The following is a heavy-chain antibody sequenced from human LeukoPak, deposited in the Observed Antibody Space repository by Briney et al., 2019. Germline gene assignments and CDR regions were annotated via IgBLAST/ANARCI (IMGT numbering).Heavy chain of an antibody. CDR1: GFTFDDYA. Sequence: GGSLRLSCAASGFTFDDYAMHWVRQAPGKGLEWVSLISWDGGSTYYADSVKGRFTISRDNSRNSLYLQMNSLRAEDTALYYCAKDATYYYDSSGYYPDYWGQGTLVTVSS. CDR3: AKDATYYYDSSGYYPDY. J-gene: IGHJ4*02. CDR2: ISWDGGST. D-gene: IGHD3-22*01. V-gene: IGHV3-43D*03.